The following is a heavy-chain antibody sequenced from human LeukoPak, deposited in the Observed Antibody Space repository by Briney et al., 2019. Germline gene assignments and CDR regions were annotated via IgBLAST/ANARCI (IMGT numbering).Heavy chain of an antibody. D-gene: IGHD6-6*01. CDR1: GGSISSSSYY. CDR2: IYYSGST. J-gene: IGHJ3*02. Sequence: SETLSLTCTVSGGSISSSSYYWGWIRQPPGKGLEWIGSIYYSGSTYYNPSLKSRVTISVDTSKNQFSLKLSSVTAADTAVYYCARHFGSSLKWGRIDSDAFDIWGQGTMVTVSS. CDR3: ARHFGSSLKWGRIDSDAFDI. V-gene: IGHV4-39*01.